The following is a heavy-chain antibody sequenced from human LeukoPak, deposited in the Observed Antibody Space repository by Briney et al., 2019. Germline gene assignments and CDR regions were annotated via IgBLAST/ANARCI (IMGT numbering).Heavy chain of an antibody. Sequence: QPGRSLRLSCAASGFTFSSYAMHWVRQAPGKGLEWVAVISYDGSNKYYADSVKGRFTISRDNAKNSLYLQMNSLRAEDTAVYYCARDFRLRYIDYWGQGTLVTVSS. CDR1: GFTFSSYA. J-gene: IGHJ4*02. CDR3: ARDFRLRYIDY. CDR2: ISYDGSNK. V-gene: IGHV3-30-3*01. D-gene: IGHD3-9*01.